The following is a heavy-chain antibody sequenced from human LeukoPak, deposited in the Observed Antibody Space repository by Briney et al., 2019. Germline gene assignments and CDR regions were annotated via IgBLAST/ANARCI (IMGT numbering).Heavy chain of an antibody. D-gene: IGHD2-15*01. CDR1: GFTFTSDA. CDR2: ISGSGGST. CDR3: ASRLLSAYYYGMDV. Sequence: PGGSLRLSCVASGFTFTSDAMNWVRQAPGKGLEWVSRISGSGGSTDYADSVKGRFTISRDNSKNTLYLQMNSLRAEDTAVYYCASRLLSAYYYGMDVWGQGTTVTVSS. J-gene: IGHJ6*02. V-gene: IGHV3-23*01.